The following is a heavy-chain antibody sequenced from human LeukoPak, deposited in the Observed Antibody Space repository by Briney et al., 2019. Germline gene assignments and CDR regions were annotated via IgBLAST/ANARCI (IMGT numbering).Heavy chain of an antibody. CDR3: ARKGDSSGWFSFDY. D-gene: IGHD6-19*01. CDR1: GYTFTSYA. CDR2: INAGNGNT. J-gene: IGHJ4*02. V-gene: IGHV1-3*01. Sequence: ASVKVSCKASGYTFTSYAMHWLRQAPGQRLEWMGWINAGNGNTKYSQKFQGRVTITRDTSASTAYMELSSLRSEDTAVYYCARKGDSSGWFSFDYWGQGTLVTVSS.